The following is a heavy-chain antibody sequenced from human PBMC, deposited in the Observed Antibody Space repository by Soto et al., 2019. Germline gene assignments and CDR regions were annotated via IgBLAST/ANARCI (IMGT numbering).Heavy chain of an antibody. Sequence: GGSLRLSCAASGFSFSSYAMSWVRQALGKGLEWFSAISGSGGSTYYADPVKGRVTISRGNSNTTLYLQMNSLRAEDTAVYYCAKSRGCSSTSCYPGGYYYYYGMDVWGQGTTVTVSS. CDR3: AKSRGCSSTSCYPGGYYYYYGMDV. J-gene: IGHJ6*02. D-gene: IGHD2-2*01. V-gene: IGHV3-23*01. CDR2: ISGSGGST. CDR1: GFSFSSYA.